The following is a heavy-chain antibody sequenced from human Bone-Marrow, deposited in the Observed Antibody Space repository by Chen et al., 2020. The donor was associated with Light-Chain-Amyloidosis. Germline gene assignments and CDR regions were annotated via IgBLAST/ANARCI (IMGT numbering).Heavy chain of an antibody. CDR2: IKADGSEK. CDR1: GFSFSTYW. J-gene: IGHJ4*02. V-gene: IGHV3-7*01. Sequence: EVQLVESGGGLVQPGGSLRLSCAASGFSFSTYWMTWVRQAPGKGLEWVANIKADGSEKHYVDSVKGRFTVSRDNAKNSLYLQMDSLRVEDTAVYYCVQGGHVDYSGQGTLVTVSS. D-gene: IGHD3-16*01. CDR3: VQGGHVDY.